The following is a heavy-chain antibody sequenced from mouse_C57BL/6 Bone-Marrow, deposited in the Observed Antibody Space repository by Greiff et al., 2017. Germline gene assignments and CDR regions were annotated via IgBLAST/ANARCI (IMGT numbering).Heavy chain of an antibody. CDR3: ARGVTTVVAKADY. V-gene: IGHV1-59*01. D-gene: IGHD1-1*01. Sequence: QVQLQQPGAELVRPGTSVKLSCKASGYTFTSYWMHWVKQRPGQGLEWIGVIDPSDSYTNYNQKFKGKATLTVDTSSSTAYMQLSSLTSEDSAVYYCARGVTTVVAKADYWGQGTTLTVSS. CDR1: GYTFTSYW. J-gene: IGHJ2*01. CDR2: IDPSDSYT.